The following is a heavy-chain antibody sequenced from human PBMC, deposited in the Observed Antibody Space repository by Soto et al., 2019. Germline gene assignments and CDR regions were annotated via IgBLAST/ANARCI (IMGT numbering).Heavy chain of an antibody. CDR1: GGSISSGGYS. CDR3: ARDYYGMDV. J-gene: IGHJ6*02. Sequence: SETLSLTCTVSGGSISSGGYSWTWIRQPPGKGLEWIGYTYQSGSAYYNPSFKSRVTISVDRSKNQFSLNLTSVTAADTAVYYCARDYYGMDVWGQGTTVTVSS. CDR2: TYQSGSA. V-gene: IGHV4-30-2*01.